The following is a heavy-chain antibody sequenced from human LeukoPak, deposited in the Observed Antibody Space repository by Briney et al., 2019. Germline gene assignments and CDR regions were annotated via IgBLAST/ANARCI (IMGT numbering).Heavy chain of an antibody. CDR1: GFTFSSYS. Sequence: GGSLRLSCAASGFTFSSYSMNWVRQAPGKGLEWVSAITNSGGSTYYADSVKGRFTISRDNSKNTLYLQMHSLRVEGTAVYYCAKVTPRICSGGSCYITWGQGILVTVSS. CDR2: ITNSGGST. CDR3: AKVTPRICSGGSCYIT. J-gene: IGHJ5*02. V-gene: IGHV3-23*01. D-gene: IGHD2-15*01.